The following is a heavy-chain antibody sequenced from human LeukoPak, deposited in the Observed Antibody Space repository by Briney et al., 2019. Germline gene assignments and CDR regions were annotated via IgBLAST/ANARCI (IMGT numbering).Heavy chain of an antibody. Sequence: GGSLRLSCVASGFDVNGNFMIWVRQAPGQGLEWISIIYASGGAYHAESVRGRFSAFRDTSKNTIFPQMNKLTVGDTAMYYCVRRHDYWGQGTLVTVSS. V-gene: IGHV3-53*01. CDR3: VRRHDY. CDR1: GFDVNGNF. J-gene: IGHJ4*02. CDR2: IYASGGA.